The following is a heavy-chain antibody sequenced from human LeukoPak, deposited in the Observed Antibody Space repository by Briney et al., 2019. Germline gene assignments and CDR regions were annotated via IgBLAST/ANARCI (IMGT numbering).Heavy chain of an antibody. J-gene: IGHJ4*02. V-gene: IGHV3-21*01. Sequence: GSLRLSCAASGFTFSTYAMTWVRQAPGKGLEWVSSISSSSSYIYYADSVKGRFTISRDNAKNSLYLQMNSLRAEDTAVYYCARDHYDYRSGYYNGYGYWGQGTLVPVSS. CDR2: ISSSSSYI. CDR1: GFTFSTYA. D-gene: IGHD3-3*01. CDR3: ARDHYDYRSGYYNGYGY.